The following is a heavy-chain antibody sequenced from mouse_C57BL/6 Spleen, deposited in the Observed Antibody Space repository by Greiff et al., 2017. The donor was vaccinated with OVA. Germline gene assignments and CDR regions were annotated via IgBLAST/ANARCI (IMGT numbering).Heavy chain of an antibody. V-gene: IGHV1-75*01. Sequence: QVQLQQSGPELVKPGASVKISCKASGYTFTDYYINWVKQRAGQGLEWIGWIFPGSGSTYYNEKFKGKATLTVDKSSITAYMLLSSLTSEDSAVFFCARSDYSNHLYAMDYWGQGTSVTVSS. CDR2: IFPGSGST. D-gene: IGHD2-5*01. J-gene: IGHJ4*01. CDR3: ARSDYSNHLYAMDY. CDR1: GYTFTDYY.